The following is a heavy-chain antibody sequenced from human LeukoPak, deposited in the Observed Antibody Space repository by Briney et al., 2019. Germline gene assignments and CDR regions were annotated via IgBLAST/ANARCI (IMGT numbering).Heavy chain of an antibody. Sequence: SQTLSLTCTVSGGSISSGSYYWSWIRQPPGKGLEWIGYIYYSGSTNYNPSLKSRVTISVDTSKNQFSLKLTSVTVADTAVYYCARGGAIFGVVTHWGQGTLVTVSS. CDR2: IYYSGST. CDR3: ARGGAIFGVVTH. D-gene: IGHD3-3*01. CDR1: GGSISSGSYY. V-gene: IGHV4-61*01. J-gene: IGHJ4*02.